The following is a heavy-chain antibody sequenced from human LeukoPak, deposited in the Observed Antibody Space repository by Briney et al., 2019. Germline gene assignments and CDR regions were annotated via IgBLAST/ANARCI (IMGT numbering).Heavy chain of an antibody. Sequence: GGSLRLSCAASGFTFSSYSMNWVRQAPGKGLEWVSSISSSSSYIYYADSVKGRFTISRDNAKNSLYLQMNSLRAEDTAVYYCARLGDYDFWSSYYLLGPFDYWGQGTLVTVSS. CDR2: ISSSSSYI. CDR1: GFTFSSYS. V-gene: IGHV3-21*01. CDR3: ARLGDYDFWSSYYLLGPFDY. J-gene: IGHJ4*02. D-gene: IGHD3-3*01.